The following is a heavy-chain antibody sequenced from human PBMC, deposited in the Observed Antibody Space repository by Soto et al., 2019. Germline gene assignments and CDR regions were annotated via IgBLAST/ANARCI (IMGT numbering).Heavy chain of an antibody. CDR2: IYTSGST. Sequence: QVQLQESGPGLVKPSETLSLTCTVSGGSISSYYWSWIRQPAGKGLEWIGRIYTSGSTNYNPSLKSRVTMSVDTSKNQFSLKLSSVTAADTAVYYCARGAYCSGGSCYSGSYNWFDRWGQGTLVTVSS. CDR3: ARGAYCSGGSCYSGSYNWFDR. CDR1: GGSISSYY. J-gene: IGHJ5*02. D-gene: IGHD2-15*01. V-gene: IGHV4-4*07.